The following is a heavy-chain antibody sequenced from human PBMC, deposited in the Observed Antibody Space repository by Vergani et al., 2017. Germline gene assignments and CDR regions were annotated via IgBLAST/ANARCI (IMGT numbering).Heavy chain of an antibody. CDR2: IYPGDSDT. CDR3: YYGMDV. D-gene: IGHD4-17*01. V-gene: IGHV5-51*01. Sequence: EVQLVQSGAEVKKPGESLKISCKGSGYSFTSYWIGWVRQLPGKGLEWMGIIYPGDSDTRYSPSFQGQVTISADKSINTAMYYCARHERDGDYPDYYYYGMDVWGQGTTVTVSS. CDR1: GYSFTSYW. J-gene: IGHJ6*02.